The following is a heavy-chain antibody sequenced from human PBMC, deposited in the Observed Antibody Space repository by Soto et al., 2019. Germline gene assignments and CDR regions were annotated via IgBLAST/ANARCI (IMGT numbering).Heavy chain of an antibody. CDR1: GGSISSSSYY. CDR3: ASTPFVWNYYFDY. D-gene: IGHD1-7*01. Sequence: SETLSLTCTVSGGSISSSSYYWGWIRQPPGKGLEWIGSIYYSGSTYYNPSLKSLVTISVDTSKNQFSLKLSSVTAADTAVYYCASTPFVWNYYFDYWGQGTLVTVSS. CDR2: IYYSGST. V-gene: IGHV4-39*01. J-gene: IGHJ4*02.